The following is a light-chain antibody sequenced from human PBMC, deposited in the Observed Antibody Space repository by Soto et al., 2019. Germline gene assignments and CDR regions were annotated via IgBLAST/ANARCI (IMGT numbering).Light chain of an antibody. J-gene: IGLJ2*01. CDR2: EDD. CDR3: QSYDTNTVV. Sequence: NFMLTQPHSVSESPGKTVTISCTRSSGSIGSNSVQWYRQRPGSAPTIVIYEDDQRPSGVPNRFAGSIDRSSNSAYLTISGLQTEEEADYYCQSYDTNTVVFGGGTKLTVL. CDR1: SGSIGSNS. V-gene: IGLV6-57*04.